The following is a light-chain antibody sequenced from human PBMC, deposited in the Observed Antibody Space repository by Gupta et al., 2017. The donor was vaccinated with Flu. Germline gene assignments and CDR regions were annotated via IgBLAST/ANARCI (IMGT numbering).Light chain of an antibody. J-gene: IGLJ3*02. V-gene: IGLV1-40*01. CDR2: DDS. CDR3: QSFDSSSDRWV. Sequence: TSITGRRGNSGGGENVHWYQQLPAPAPKLLIFDDSNRPSGVPERFSGSNYGTTASLTITGLEAGEEADYYCQSFDSSSDRWVFGGGTKLTVL. CDR1: RGNSGGGEN.